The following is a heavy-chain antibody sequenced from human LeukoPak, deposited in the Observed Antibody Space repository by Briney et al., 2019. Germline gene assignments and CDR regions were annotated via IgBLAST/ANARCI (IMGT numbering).Heavy chain of an antibody. CDR3: AKKSPGSYYAPPDY. V-gene: IGHV3-30*18. CDR1: GFAFSTYG. CDR2: TSSDGSKK. Sequence: PGTSLRLSCAASGFAFSTYGMHWVRQAPGKGLEWVAVTSSDGSKKDYADSVKGRFTISGDNSKNTLFLQMNSLRAEDTAVYYCAKKSPGSYYAPPDYWGQGTLVTVSS. D-gene: IGHD3-10*01. J-gene: IGHJ4*02.